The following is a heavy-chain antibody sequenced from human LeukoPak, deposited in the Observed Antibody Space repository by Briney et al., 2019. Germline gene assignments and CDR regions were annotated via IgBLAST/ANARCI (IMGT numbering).Heavy chain of an antibody. J-gene: IGHJ4*02. V-gene: IGHV1-18*01. CDR1: GYTFTSYG. CDR2: ISTYNGNT. Sequence: ASVKVSCKTSGYTFTSYGISWVRQAPGHGPEWMGWISTYNGNTNYAQNLQGRIIMTTDTSTSTAYMELRSLRSDDTAVYYCARDTYNSGWCSDYWGQGTLVTVSS. D-gene: IGHD6-19*01. CDR3: ARDTYNSGWCSDY.